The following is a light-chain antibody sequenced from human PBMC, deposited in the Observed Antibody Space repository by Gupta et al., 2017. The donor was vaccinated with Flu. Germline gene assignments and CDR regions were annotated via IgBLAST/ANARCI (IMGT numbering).Light chain of an antibody. CDR2: DAS. CDR3: QQYHEVPKT. CDR1: QDISNY. V-gene: IGKV1-33*01. J-gene: IGKJ1*01. Sequence: PFSLSASVGDRVTITCRASQDISNYLNWYQQKPGKAPKLLIYDASNLDTGVPSRFSGSGFETNFILTISSLQPEDFATYCCQQYHEVPKTFGQGTKVEIK.